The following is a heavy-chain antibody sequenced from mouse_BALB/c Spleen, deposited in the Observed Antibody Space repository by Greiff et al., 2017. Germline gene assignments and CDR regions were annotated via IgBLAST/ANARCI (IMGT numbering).Heavy chain of an antibody. CDR3: AREDDAYAMDY. J-gene: IGHJ4*01. V-gene: IGHV5-4*02. CDR1: GFTFSDYY. D-gene: IGHD2-3*01. CDR2: ISDGGSYT. Sequence: EVQLVESGGGLVKPGGSLKLSCAASGFTFSDYYMYWVRQTPEKRLEWVATISDGGSYTYYPDSVKGRFTISRDNAKNNLYLQMSSLKSEDTAMYYCAREDDAYAMDYWGQGTSVTVSS.